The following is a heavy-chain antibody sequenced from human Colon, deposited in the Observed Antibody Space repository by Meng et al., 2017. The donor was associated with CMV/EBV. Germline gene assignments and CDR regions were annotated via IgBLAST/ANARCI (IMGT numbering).Heavy chain of an antibody. D-gene: IGHD1-26*01. CDR2: IDTAGDT. Sequence: GESLKISCAASGFTFRTYDMNWVRQVPGKGLEWVAGIDTAGDTHYLPSVKGRFTISRENARNSLSLQMNNLRAGDTAVYYCATSPQPSGGSYWDYYFDHWGQGTLVTVSS. V-gene: IGHV3-13*01. J-gene: IGHJ4*02. CDR1: GFTFRTYD. CDR3: ATSPQPSGGSYWDYYFDH.